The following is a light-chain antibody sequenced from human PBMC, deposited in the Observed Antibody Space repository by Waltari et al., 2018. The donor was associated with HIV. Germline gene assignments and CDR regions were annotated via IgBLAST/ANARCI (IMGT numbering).Light chain of an antibody. CDR1: RSDIGTNY. CDR3: ASWDDSLGGRWV. V-gene: IGLV1-47*01. Sequence: QSVLTQSPSTSGTPGQTVTISCSGTRSDIGTNYVYWYKQVPGEAPKLLIYMHLQLPSCVPARFSGSKSGTSASLAIRGLRSADEAEYHCASWDDSLGGRWVFGGGTKLTVL. J-gene: IGLJ3*02. CDR2: MHL.